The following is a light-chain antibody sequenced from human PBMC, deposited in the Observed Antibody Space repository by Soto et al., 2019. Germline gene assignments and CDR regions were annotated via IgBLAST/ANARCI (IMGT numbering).Light chain of an antibody. V-gene: IGLV2-14*01. J-gene: IGLJ1*01. CDR1: SSDIGNYNY. CDR2: EVN. CDR3: RSYTSSTTLV. Sequence: QSVLTQPASVSGSPGQSITISCTGTSSDIGNYNYVSWYQQHPGKAPKLMIYEVNNRPSGVSNRFSGSKSGNTASLTISGLEAEDEADYYCRSYTSSTTLVFATGTKVTV.